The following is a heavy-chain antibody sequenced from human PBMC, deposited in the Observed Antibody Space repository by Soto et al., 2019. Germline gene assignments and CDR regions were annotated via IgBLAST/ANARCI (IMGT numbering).Heavy chain of an antibody. CDR2: IIDSGAST. CDR3: AKGRSYYYYYGVDV. CDR1: GLTFCSCA. V-gene: IGHV3-23*01. Sequence: GGSLRLCCAACGLTFCSCAMGWVRQAPGKGLEWVSDIIDSGASTYYADSVKGRFTISRDNSKSTLYLQMNSLRAEDTALYYCAKGRSYYYYYGVDVWGQGTTVTVSS. J-gene: IGHJ6*02.